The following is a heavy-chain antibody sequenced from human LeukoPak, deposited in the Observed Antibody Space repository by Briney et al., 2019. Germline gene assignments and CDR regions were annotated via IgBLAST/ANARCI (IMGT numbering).Heavy chain of an antibody. CDR3: ARARTPVVTMVRGVHFDY. CDR2: IYYSGST. CDR1: GGSISSYY. V-gene: IGHV4-59*12. D-gene: IGHD3-10*01. J-gene: IGHJ4*02. Sequence: KPSEALSLTCTVSGGSISSYYWSWIRQPPGKGLEWIGYIYYSGSTYYNPSLKSRVTISVDTSKNQFSLKLSSVTAADTAVYYCARARTPVVTMVRGVHFDYWGQGTLVTVSS.